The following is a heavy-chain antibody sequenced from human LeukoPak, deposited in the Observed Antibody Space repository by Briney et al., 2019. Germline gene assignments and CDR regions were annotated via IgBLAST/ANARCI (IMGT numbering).Heavy chain of an antibody. J-gene: IGHJ4*02. CDR3: ARDSHYYYGSGSYFSFDY. Sequence: PSETLSLTCTVSGGSISSGDYYWSWIRQPPGKGLEWIGYIYYSGSTYYNPSLKSRVTISVDTSKNQFSLKLSSVTAADTAVYYCARDSHYYYGSGSYFSFDYWGQGTLVTVSS. CDR1: GGSISSGDYY. D-gene: IGHD3-10*01. V-gene: IGHV4-30-4*01. CDR2: IYYSGST.